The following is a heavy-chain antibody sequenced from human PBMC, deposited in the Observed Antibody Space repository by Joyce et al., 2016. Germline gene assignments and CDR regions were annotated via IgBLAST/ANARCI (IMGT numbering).Heavy chain of an antibody. Sequence: QVQLQESGPGLVKPSGTLSLTCAVSGGSIGSAHWWSWVRQPPGKGLEWIGELTLEGSTTYNPSLKSRVTISVDKSKNQLSLKMNSVTAADTAVYYCARNGAYSQDSWGQGTLVTVSS. V-gene: IGHV4-4*02. D-gene: IGHD5-12*01. CDR3: ARNGAYSQDS. J-gene: IGHJ5*01. CDR2: LTLEGST. CDR1: GGSIGSAHW.